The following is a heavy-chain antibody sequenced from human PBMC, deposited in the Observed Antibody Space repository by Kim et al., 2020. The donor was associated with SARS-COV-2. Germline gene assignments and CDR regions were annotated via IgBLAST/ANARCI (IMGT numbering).Heavy chain of an antibody. CDR2: GST. J-gene: IGHJ5*01. V-gene: IGHV3-23*01. Sequence: GSTYYADSVKGRFSITSDKSTRTLSMKMNSLRAEDTAVYYCAKLGSGWYDSWGQGTLVTVSS. D-gene: IGHD6-19*01. CDR3: AKLGSGWYDS.